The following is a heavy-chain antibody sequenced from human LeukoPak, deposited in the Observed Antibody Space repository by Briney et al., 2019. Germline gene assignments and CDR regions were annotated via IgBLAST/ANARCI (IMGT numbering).Heavy chain of an antibody. V-gene: IGHV4-30-2*01. D-gene: IGHD5-12*01. J-gene: IGHJ4*02. CDR3: ARQYSGYDAFDY. CDR2: IYHSGST. CDR1: GGSISSGGYS. Sequence: SETLSLTCAVSGGSISSGGYSWSWIRQPAGKGLEWIGYIYHSGSTYYNPSLKSRVTISVDRSKNQFSLKLSSVTAADTAVYYCARQYSGYDAFDYWGQGTLVTVSS.